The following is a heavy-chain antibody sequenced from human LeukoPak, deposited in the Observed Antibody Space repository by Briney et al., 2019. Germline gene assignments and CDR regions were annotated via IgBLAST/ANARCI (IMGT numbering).Heavy chain of an antibody. CDR1: GFTFSSYW. Sequence: GGSLRLSCAASGFTFSSYWMYWVRQDPGKGLVWVSRINNDGSITNYADSVKGRFTISRDNAKNSLSLQMDSLRAEDTALYYCARAPITSPFYFDYWGQGTLVTVSS. J-gene: IGHJ4*02. CDR3: ARAPITSPFYFDY. D-gene: IGHD2-2*01. V-gene: IGHV3-74*01. CDR2: INNDGSIT.